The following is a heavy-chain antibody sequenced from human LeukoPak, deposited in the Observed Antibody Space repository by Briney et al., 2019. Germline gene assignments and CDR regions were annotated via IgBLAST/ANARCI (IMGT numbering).Heavy chain of an antibody. J-gene: IGHJ4*02. CDR1: GFTFSSYA. D-gene: IGHD6-19*01. V-gene: IGHV3-74*01. CDR2: INSDGSST. CDR3: ARGPSPQYSSGWYTYYFDY. Sequence: GGSLRLSCAASGFTFSSYALSWVRQAPGKGLVWVSRINSDGSSTSYADSVKGRFTISRDNAKNTLYLQMNSLRAEDTAVYYCARGPSPQYSSGWYTYYFDYWGQGTLVTVSS.